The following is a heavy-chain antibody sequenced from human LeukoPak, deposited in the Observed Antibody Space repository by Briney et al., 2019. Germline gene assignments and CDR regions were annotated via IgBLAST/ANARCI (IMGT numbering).Heavy chain of an antibody. D-gene: IGHD3-9*01. CDR3: ARAGGRYFDWLLDY. V-gene: IGHV4-31*03. Sequence: SETLSLTCTVSGGSISSGGYYWSWIRQHPGKGLEWIGYIYYSGSTYYNPSLKSRVTISVDTSKNQFSLKLSSVTAADTAVYYCARAGGRYFDWLLDYWGQGTLVTVSS. CDR1: GGSISSGGYY. CDR2: IYYSGST. J-gene: IGHJ4*02.